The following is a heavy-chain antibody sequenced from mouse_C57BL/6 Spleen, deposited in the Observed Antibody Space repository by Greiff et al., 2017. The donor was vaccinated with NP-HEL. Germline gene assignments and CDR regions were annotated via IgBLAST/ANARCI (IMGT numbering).Heavy chain of an antibody. V-gene: IGHV7-3*01. D-gene: IGHD6-1*01. CDR2: IRNKANGYTT. CDR1: GFTFTDYY. J-gene: IGHJ4*01. CDR3: ATSATSSGYAMDY. Sequence: EVNVVESGGGLVQPGGSLSLSCAASGFTFTDYYMSWVRQPPGKALEWLGFIRNKANGYTTEYSASVKGRFTISRDNSQSILYLQMNALRAEDSATYYCATSATSSGYAMDYWGQGTSVTVSS.